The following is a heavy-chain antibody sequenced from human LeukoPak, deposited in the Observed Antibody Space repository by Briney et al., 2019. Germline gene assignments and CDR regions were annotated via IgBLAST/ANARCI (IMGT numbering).Heavy chain of an antibody. CDR2: IIPIFGTA. J-gene: IGHJ6*03. CDR3: AGSRIGDIVATIYYMDV. Sequence: ASVKVSCKASGGTFSSYAISWVRQAPGQGLEWMGGIIPIFGTANYAQKFQGRVTITADESTSTAYMELSSLRSEDTAVYYCAGSRIGDIVATIYYMDVWGKGTTVTVSS. V-gene: IGHV1-69*01. D-gene: IGHD5-12*01. CDR1: GGTFSSYA.